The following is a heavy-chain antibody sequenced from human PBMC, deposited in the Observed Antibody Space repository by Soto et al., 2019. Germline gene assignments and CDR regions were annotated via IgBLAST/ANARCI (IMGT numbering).Heavy chain of an antibody. CDR2: IYYSGST. D-gene: IGHD3-22*01. CDR3: ARSQYYYDSSGYLAVDAFDI. J-gene: IGHJ3*02. Sequence: SETLSLTCTVSGGSISSYYWSWIRQPPGKGLEWIGYIYYSGSTNYNPSLKSRVTISVDTSKNQFSLKLSSVTAADTAVYYFARSQYYYDSSGYLAVDAFDIWGQGTMVTVSS. V-gene: IGHV4-59*01. CDR1: GGSISSYY.